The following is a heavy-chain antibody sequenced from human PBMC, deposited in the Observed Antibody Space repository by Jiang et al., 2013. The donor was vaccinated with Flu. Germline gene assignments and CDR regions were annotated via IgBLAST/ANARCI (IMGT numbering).Heavy chain of an antibody. CDR3: AHRPVEDYYGSGSYYNWNWFDP. Sequence: KPTQTLTLTCTFSGFSLSTSGVGVGWIRQPPGKALEWLALIYWDDDKRYSPSLKSRLTITKDTSKNQVVLTMTNMDPVDTATYYCAHRPVEDYYGSGSYYNWNWFDPWGQGTLVTVS. J-gene: IGHJ5*02. CDR2: IYWDDDK. V-gene: IGHV2-5*02. D-gene: IGHD3-10*01. CDR1: GFSLSTSGVG.